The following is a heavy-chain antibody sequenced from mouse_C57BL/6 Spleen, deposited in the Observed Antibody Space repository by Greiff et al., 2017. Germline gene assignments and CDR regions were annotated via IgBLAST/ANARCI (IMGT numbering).Heavy chain of an antibody. V-gene: IGHV1-76*01. Sequence: VQLQQSGAELVRPGASVKLSCKASGYTFTDYYINWVKQRPGQGLEWIARIYPGSGNTYYNEKFKGKATLTAEKSSSTAYMQLSSLTSEDSAVYFCARGAAAQALDYWGQGTTLTVSS. D-gene: IGHD3-2*02. J-gene: IGHJ2*01. CDR2: IYPGSGNT. CDR1: GYTFTDYY. CDR3: ARGAAAQALDY.